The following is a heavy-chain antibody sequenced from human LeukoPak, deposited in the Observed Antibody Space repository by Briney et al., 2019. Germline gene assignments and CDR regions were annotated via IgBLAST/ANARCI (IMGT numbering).Heavy chain of an antibody. D-gene: IGHD2-15*01. CDR2: IKQDGSEK. V-gene: IGHV3-7*01. Sequence: PGGSLRLSCAASGFTFSSYWMSWVRQAPGKGLEWVANIKQDGSEKYYVDSVKGRFTISRDNAKNSLYLQMNSLRVEDTAVYYCATDHCSGGSCYPNWGQGTLVTVSS. J-gene: IGHJ4*02. CDR1: GFTFSSYW. CDR3: ATDHCSGGSCYPN.